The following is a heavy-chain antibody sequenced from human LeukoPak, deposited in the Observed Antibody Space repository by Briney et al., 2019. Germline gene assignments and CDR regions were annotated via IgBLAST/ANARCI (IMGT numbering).Heavy chain of an antibody. D-gene: IGHD3-16*01. J-gene: IGHJ4*02. CDR2: ISNDGNHQ. CDR1: GFTFSGSA. CDR3: AKEPYGSDVAIDS. V-gene: IGHV3-30*04. Sequence: GGSLRLSCAASGFTFSGSAMHWVRQAPGKGLEWVAVISNDGNHQSYVDSVKGRFTISRDNWNTLYLHMTSLTSEDTAKYYCAKEPYGSDVAIDSWGQGTLVIVSS.